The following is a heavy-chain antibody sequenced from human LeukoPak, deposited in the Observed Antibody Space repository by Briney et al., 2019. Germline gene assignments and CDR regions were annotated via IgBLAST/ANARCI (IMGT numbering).Heavy chain of an antibody. CDR2: ISGSGGST. V-gene: IGHV3-23*01. CDR3: AKDNGSGWYGGGFDP. D-gene: IGHD6-19*01. CDR1: GFTFSSYA. J-gene: IGHJ5*02. Sequence: GGSLRLSCAASGFTFSSYAMSWVRQAPGKGLEWVSAISGSGGSTYYADSVKGRFTISRDNSKDTLYLQMNSLRAEDTAVYYCAKDNGSGWYGGGFDPWGQGTLVTVSS.